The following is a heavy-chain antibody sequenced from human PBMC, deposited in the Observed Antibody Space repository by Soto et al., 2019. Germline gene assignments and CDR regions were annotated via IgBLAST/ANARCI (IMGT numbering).Heavy chain of an antibody. CDR2: ISYDGSNK. Sequence: GGSLRLSCAASGFTFSSSGIHWVRQAPGKGLEWVAVISYDGSNKFYIDSVKGRFTVSRDNSKNTLYLQMSSLRAEDTAVYYCAKDRQADFWRLPSPMDVWGRGTTVTVSS. D-gene: IGHD3-3*01. CDR1: GFTFSSSG. J-gene: IGHJ6*02. CDR3: AKDRQADFWRLPSPMDV. V-gene: IGHV3-30*18.